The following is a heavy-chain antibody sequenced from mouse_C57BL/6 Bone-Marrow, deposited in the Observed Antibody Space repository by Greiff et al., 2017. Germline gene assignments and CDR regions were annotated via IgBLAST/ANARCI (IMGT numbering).Heavy chain of an antibody. V-gene: IGHV5-17*01. CDR3: ARDTTVPFDY. Sequence: EVKLMESGGGLVKPGGSLKLSCAASGFTFSDYGMHWVRQAPEKGLEWVAYISSGSSTIYYADTVKGRFTISRGNAKNTLFLQMTSLRSEDTAMYYCARDTTVPFDYWGQGTTLTVSS. CDR2: ISSGSSTI. CDR1: GFTFSDYG. D-gene: IGHD1-1*01. J-gene: IGHJ2*01.